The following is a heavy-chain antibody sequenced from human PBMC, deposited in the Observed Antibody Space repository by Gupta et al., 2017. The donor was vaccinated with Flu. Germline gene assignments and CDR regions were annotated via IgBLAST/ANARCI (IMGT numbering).Heavy chain of an antibody. CDR1: GYRFNTYG. CDR2: ISGYNGNT. D-gene: IGHD3-3*01. V-gene: IGHV1-18*01. CDR3: ARSSMLEWLLPLDY. Sequence: VQSGAAVRKPWDSVMVSCKVTGYRFNTYGIIWALPAPGQGLEWMGWISGYNGNTKYAHKFQDRISMTTDTSTSTAYMDLRSLTSDDTAVYYCARSSMLEWLLPLDYWGRGTLVSVSS. J-gene: IGHJ4*02.